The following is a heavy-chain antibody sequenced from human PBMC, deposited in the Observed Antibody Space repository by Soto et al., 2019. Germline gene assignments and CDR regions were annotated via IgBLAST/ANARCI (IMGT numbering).Heavy chain of an antibody. J-gene: IGHJ6*02. CDR1: GYTFTGYY. CDR3: ARGDSSGYYLWGYYYGMDV. CDR2: INPNSGGT. V-gene: IGHV1-2*04. Sequence: ASVKVSCKASGYTFTGYYMHWVRQAPGQGLEWMGWINPNSGGTNYARKFQGWVTMTRDTSISTAYMELSRLRSDDTAVYYCARGDSSGYYLWGYYYGMDVWGQGTTVTVSS. D-gene: IGHD3-22*01.